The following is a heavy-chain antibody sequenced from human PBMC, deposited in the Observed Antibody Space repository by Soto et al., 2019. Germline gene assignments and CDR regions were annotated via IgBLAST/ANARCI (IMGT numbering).Heavy chain of an antibody. J-gene: IGHJ5*01. D-gene: IGHD2-21*01. CDR2: IDGSGGAT. CDR1: RFTFSSTD. CDR3: AKNSGWFNS. Sequence: GVSLRLSCSPSRFTFSSTDMSWVRQAPGKGLEWVSTIDGSGGATYYADSVKGRFTISRDNSKNTLYLQMSSLRADDTAVYYCAKNSGWFNSWGQGTLVTVSS. V-gene: IGHV3-23*01.